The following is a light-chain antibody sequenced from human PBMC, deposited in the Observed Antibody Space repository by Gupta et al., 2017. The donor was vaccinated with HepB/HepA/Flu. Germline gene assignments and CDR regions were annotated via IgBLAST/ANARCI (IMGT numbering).Light chain of an antibody. Sequence: DIQMTQSPSSLSASVGDRVTSTCQASQDISNYLNWYQQKPGKAPKLLIYDASKVETGVPSRFSGSGAGRDFTFTSISPQAEDIANYYGQQDDNLNTFGGGTKVEIK. J-gene: IGKJ4*01. CDR3: QQDDNLNT. CDR1: QDISNY. CDR2: DAS. V-gene: IGKV1-33*01.